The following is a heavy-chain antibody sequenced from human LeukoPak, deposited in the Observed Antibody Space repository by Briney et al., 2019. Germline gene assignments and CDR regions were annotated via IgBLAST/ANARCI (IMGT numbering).Heavy chain of an antibody. V-gene: IGHV3-30*02. Sequence: GGSLRLSCAASGFTFSSYGMHWVRQAPGKGLEWVAFIRYDGSNKYYADSVKGRFTISRDSSKNTLYLQMNSLRAEDTAVYYCARAPTRWHNYFDPWGQGTPVTVSS. CDR1: GFTFSSYG. J-gene: IGHJ5*02. D-gene: IGHD1-14*01. CDR3: ARAPTRWHNYFDP. CDR2: IRYDGSNK.